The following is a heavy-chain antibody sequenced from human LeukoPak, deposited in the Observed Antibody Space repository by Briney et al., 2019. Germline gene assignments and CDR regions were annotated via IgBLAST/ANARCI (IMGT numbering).Heavy chain of an antibody. D-gene: IGHD1-26*01. V-gene: IGHV4-59*01. J-gene: IGHJ4*02. CDR1: GGSISCYY. CDR2: IYYSGST. Sequence: SETLSLTCTVSGGSISCYYWSWIRQPPGKGLEWIGYIYYSGSTNYNPSLKSRVTISVDTSKNQFSLKLSSVTAADTAVYYCAREISAGALDYWGQGTLVTVSS. CDR3: AREISAGALDY.